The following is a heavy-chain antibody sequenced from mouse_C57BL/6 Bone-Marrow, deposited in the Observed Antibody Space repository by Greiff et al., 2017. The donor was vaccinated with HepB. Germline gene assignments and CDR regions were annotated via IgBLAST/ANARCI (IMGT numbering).Heavy chain of an antibody. CDR3: TRGVGIISNAY. Sequence: EVQRVESGEGLVKPGGSLKLSCAASGFTFSSYAMSWVRQTPEKRLEWVAYISSGGDYIYYADTVKGRFTISRDNARNTLYLQMSSLKSEDTAMYYCTRGVGIISNAYWGQGTLVTVSA. J-gene: IGHJ3*01. V-gene: IGHV5-9-1*02. CDR2: ISSGGDYI. D-gene: IGHD1-1*01. CDR1: GFTFSSYA.